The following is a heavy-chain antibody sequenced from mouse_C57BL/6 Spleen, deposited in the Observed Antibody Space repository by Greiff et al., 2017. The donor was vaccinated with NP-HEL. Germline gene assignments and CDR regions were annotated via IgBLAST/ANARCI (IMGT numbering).Heavy chain of an antibody. CDR3: ARSRITTVVEGDY. J-gene: IGHJ2*01. D-gene: IGHD1-1*01. Sequence: QVQLQQSGAELVKPGASVKLSCKASGYTFTSYWMHWVKQRPGQGLEWIGMIHPNSGSTNYNEKFKSKATLTVDKSSSTAYMQLSSLTSEDSAVYYCARSRITTVVEGDYWGQGTTLTVSS. CDR2: IHPNSGST. CDR1: GYTFTSYW. V-gene: IGHV1-64*01.